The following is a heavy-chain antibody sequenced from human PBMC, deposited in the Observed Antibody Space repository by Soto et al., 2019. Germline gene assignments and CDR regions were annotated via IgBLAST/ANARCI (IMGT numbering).Heavy chain of an antibody. CDR2: ISSSGSTI. CDR3: ARGPYDYVWGSDPPHFDY. J-gene: IGHJ4*02. Sequence: QVQLVESGGGLVKPGGSLRLSCAASGFTFSDYYMSWIRQAPGKGLEWVSYISSSGSTIYYADSVKGRFTNSRDNAKNSLSLPMNSLRAEDTAVYYCARGPYDYVWGSDPPHFDYWGQGTLVTVSS. V-gene: IGHV3-11*01. CDR1: GFTFSDYY. D-gene: IGHD3-16*02.